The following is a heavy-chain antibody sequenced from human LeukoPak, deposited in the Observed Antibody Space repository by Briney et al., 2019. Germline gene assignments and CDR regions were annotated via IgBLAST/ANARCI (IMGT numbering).Heavy chain of an antibody. V-gene: IGHV3-30*18. Sequence: SGGSLRLSCAASGFTFSSYGMHWVRQAPGKGLEWVAVISYDGSNKYYADSVKGRFTISRDNSKNTLYLQMNSLRAEDTAVYYCAKDPIPYYDSSGLDYWGQGTLVTVSS. J-gene: IGHJ4*02. CDR2: ISYDGSNK. CDR1: GFTFSSYG. D-gene: IGHD3-22*01. CDR3: AKDPIPYYDSSGLDY.